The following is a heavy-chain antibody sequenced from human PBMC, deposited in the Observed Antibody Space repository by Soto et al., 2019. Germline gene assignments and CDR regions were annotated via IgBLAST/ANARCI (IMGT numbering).Heavy chain of an antibody. Sequence: GSLRLSCAVSGFTFGDFGMNWVRQAPGKGLEWVSYISSSSSTIYYADSVKGRFTISRDNAKNSLYLQMNSLRAEDTAVYYCAREMAALNYFDYWGQGTLVTVSS. V-gene: IGHV3-48*01. CDR1: GFTFGDFG. CDR2: ISSSSSTI. D-gene: IGHD2-15*01. J-gene: IGHJ4*02. CDR3: AREMAALNYFDY.